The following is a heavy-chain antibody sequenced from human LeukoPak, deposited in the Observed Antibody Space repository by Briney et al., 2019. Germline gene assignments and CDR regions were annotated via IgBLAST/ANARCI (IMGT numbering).Heavy chain of an antibody. Sequence: GGSLRLSCEASGISVRNNIMNWVRQAPGKGLEWVAVLYSDGSTIYADSVKDRFSISRDNSKNTLYLQMNGLRGEDTAVYYCARDKRRYVDSWGQGTLVTVSS. CDR1: GISVRNNI. CDR2: LYSDGST. D-gene: IGHD3-9*01. J-gene: IGHJ4*02. V-gene: IGHV3-66*01. CDR3: ARDKRRYVDS.